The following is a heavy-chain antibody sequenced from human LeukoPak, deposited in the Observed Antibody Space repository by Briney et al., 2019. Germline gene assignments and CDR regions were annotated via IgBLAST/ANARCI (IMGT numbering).Heavy chain of an antibody. Sequence: SQTLSLTCAISGDSVSSNSVTWNWIRQSPSRGLEWLGRTYYRSTWYNDYAVSVRGRITVNPDTSKNQFSPHLNSVTPEDTAVYYCARRLTQYDCFDPWGQGILVTVSS. V-gene: IGHV6-1*01. CDR3: ARRLTQYDCFDP. D-gene: IGHD2-2*01. CDR2: TYYRSTWYN. J-gene: IGHJ5*02. CDR1: GDSVSSNSVT.